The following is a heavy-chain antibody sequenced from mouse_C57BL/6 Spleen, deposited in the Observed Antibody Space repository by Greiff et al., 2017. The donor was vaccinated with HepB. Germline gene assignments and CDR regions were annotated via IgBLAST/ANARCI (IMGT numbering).Heavy chain of an antibody. J-gene: IGHJ4*01. CDR2: IYPGNSDT. CDR3: TRPLGGFDYDGRPYAMDY. V-gene: IGHV1-5*01. D-gene: IGHD2-4*01. Sequence: SGTVLARPGASVKMSCKTSGYTFTSYWMHWVKQRPGQGLEWIGAIYPGNSDTSYNQKFKGKAKLTAVTSASTAYMELSSLTKEDSAVYYCTRPLGGFDYDGRPYAMDYWGQGTSVTVSS. CDR1: GYTFTSYW.